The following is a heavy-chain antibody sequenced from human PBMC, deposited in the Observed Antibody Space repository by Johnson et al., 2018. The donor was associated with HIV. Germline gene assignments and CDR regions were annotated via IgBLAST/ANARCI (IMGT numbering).Heavy chain of an antibody. V-gene: IGHV3-9*01. CDR2: ISWNSGSI. D-gene: IGHD3-16*01. CDR3: ARAVGVWGDQLGFDI. Sequence: EVQLVESGGGLVQPGRSLRLSCAASGFTFDDYAMHWVRQAPGKGLEWVSGISWNSGSIGYADSVKGRFTISRDNAKNSLYLQMNSLRAGDTAVYYCARAVGVWGDQLGFDIWGQGTMVTVSS. CDR1: GFTFDDYA. J-gene: IGHJ3*02.